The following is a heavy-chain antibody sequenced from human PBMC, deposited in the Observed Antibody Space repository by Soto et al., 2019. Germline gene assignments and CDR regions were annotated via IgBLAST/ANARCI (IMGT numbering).Heavy chain of an antibody. CDR3: AARSGSYYLSPTKYYGMDV. D-gene: IGHD3-10*01. CDR2: IVVGSGNT. CDR1: GFTFTSSA. J-gene: IGHJ6*02. V-gene: IGHV1-58*01. Sequence: QMQLVQSGPEVKKPGTSVKVSCKASGFTFTSSAVQWVRQARGQRLEWIGWIVVGSGNTNYAQKFQERVTITRDMSTSTAYMELSSLRSEDTAVYYCAARSGSYYLSPTKYYGMDVWGQGTTVTVSS.